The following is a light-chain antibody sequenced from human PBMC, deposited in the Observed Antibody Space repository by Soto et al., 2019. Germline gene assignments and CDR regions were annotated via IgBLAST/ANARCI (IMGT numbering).Light chain of an antibody. V-gene: IGLV1-40*01. J-gene: IGLJ1*01. CDR2: GNN. CDR1: TSNIGAADD. CDR3: QSYDRSLSGYV. Sequence: QSVLTQPPSVSGAPGQRVTISCTEGTSNIGAADDVHWYQQLPGTAPKLLIDGNNNRPSGVPDRFSGSKSGTSASLAITGLQGADEADYYCQSYDRSLSGYVFGTGTKLTVL.